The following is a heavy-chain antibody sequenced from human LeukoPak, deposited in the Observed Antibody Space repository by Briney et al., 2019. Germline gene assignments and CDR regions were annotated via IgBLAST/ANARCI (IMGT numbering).Heavy chain of an antibody. Sequence: GASVKVSCRASGGTFSSYAITWVRQAPGQGLEWMGGIIPIFGTANHAQKFQGRVTITADESTSTAFMELSSLRSEDTAVYYCARARTVSYYDSSGYPFDYWGQGTLVTVSS. CDR1: GGTFSSYA. V-gene: IGHV1-69*13. CDR3: ARARTVSYYDSSGYPFDY. D-gene: IGHD3-22*01. CDR2: IIPIFGTA. J-gene: IGHJ4*02.